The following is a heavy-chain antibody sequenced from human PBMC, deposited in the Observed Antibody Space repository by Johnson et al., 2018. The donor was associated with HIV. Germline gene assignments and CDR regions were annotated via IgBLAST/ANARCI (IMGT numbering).Heavy chain of an antibody. Sequence: EVQLVESGGGLVQPGGSLRLSCAASGFTVSSKYMSWVRQAPGRGLEWVSGINWNGGSTGYADSVKGRFTISRDNAKNSLYLQMNSLRAEDTALYYCARRIAARPNDAFDIWCQGTMVTVSS. CDR3: ARRIAARPNDAFDI. CDR1: GFTVSSKY. D-gene: IGHD6-6*01. V-gene: IGHV3-20*04. CDR2: INWNGGST. J-gene: IGHJ3*02.